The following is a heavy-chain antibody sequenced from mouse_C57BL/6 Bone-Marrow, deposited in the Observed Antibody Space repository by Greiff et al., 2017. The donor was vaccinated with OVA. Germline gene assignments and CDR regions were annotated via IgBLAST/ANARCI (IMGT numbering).Heavy chain of an antibody. CDR1: GFTFSSYA. Sequence: EVKLVESGGGLVKPGGSLKLSCAASGFTFSSYAMSWVRQTPEKRLEWVATISDGGSYTYYPDNVKGRFTISRDNAKNNLYLQMSHLKSEDTAMYYCARDEGGPWFAYWGRGTLVTVSA. V-gene: IGHV5-4*01. CDR2: ISDGGSYT. J-gene: IGHJ3*01. CDR3: ARDEGGPWFAY.